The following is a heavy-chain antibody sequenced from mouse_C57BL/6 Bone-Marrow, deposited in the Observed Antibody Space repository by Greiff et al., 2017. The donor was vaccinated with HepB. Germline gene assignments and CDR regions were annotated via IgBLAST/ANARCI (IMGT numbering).Heavy chain of an antibody. CDR2: IYPGSGST. CDR1: GYTFTSYW. CDR3: ARYGGISAYWYFDV. Sequence: VQLQQPGAELVKPGASVKMSCKASGYTFTSYWITWVKQGPGQGLEWIGDIYPGSGSTNYNEKFKSKATLTVDTSSSTSYMQLSSLTSEDSAVYYCARYGGISAYWYFDVWGTGTTVTVSS. V-gene: IGHV1-55*01. D-gene: IGHD1-1*01. J-gene: IGHJ1*03.